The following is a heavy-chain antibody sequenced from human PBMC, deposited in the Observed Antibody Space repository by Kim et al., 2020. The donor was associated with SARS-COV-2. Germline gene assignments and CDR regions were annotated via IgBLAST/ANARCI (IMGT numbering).Heavy chain of an antibody. J-gene: IGHJ4*02. V-gene: IGHV3-9*02. Sequence: GGSLRLSCAASGFTAEDYGMHWVRQSPGEGLEWVAGITWDSNYVKYADSVLGRFTIFRDNAKTSLYLQMDSLRPEDMALYFCAKDLGAHTNYWGPGTLVTVSS. CDR2: ITWDSNYV. CDR3: AKDLGAHTNY. CDR1: GFTAEDYG. D-gene: IGHD1-26*01.